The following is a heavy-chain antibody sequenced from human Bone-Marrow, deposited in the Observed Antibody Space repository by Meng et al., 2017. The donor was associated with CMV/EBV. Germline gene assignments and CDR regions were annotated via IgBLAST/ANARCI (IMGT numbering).Heavy chain of an antibody. D-gene: IGHD3-3*01. CDR3: ARGGVRDDFWSGYYSLRGGMDV. V-gene: IGHV3-21*01. CDR2: ISSSSYI. J-gene: IGHJ6*02. Sequence: GESLKISCAASGFTFSSYSMNWVRQAPGKGLEWVSSISSSSYIYYADSVKGRFTISRDNAKNSLYLQMNSLRAEDTAVYYCARGGVRDDFWSGYYSLRGGMDVWGQGTTVTVS. CDR1: GFTFSSYS.